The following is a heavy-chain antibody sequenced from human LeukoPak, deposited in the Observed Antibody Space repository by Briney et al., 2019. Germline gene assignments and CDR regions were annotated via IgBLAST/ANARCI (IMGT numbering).Heavy chain of an antibody. V-gene: IGHV5-51*01. Sequence: GESLKISCKGSGYSFTSYWIGWVRQMPGKGLEWMGIIYPGDSDTRYSPSFQGQVTISADKSISTAYLQWSSLKASDTAMYYCARQRDYGDYVGWFDPWGQGTLVTVSS. J-gene: IGHJ5*02. CDR1: GYSFTSYW. CDR2: IYPGDSDT. CDR3: ARQRDYGDYVGWFDP. D-gene: IGHD4-17*01.